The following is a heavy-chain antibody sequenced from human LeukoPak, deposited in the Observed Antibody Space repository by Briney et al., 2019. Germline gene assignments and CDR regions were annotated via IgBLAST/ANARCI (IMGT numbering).Heavy chain of an antibody. CDR1: GFTFSSYA. CDR2: ISYDGSNK. CDR3: ARVPLSSSSPY. D-gene: IGHD6-6*01. J-gene: IGHJ4*02. V-gene: IGHV3-30-3*01. Sequence: GGSLRLSCAASGFTFSSYAMHWVRQAPGKGLEWVAVISYDGSNKYYADSVKGRFTISRDNSKNTLYLQMNSLRAEDTAVYYCARVPLSSSSPYWGQGTLVTVSS.